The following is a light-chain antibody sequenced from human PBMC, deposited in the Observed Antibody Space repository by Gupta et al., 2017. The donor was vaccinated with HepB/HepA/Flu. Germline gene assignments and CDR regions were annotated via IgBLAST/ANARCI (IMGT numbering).Light chain of an antibody. V-gene: IGLV2-8*01. CDR2: EVS. CDR1: SSDVGGYNY. CDR3: SSYAGGNNWV. Sequence: QSALTQPPSASGSPGQSVTISCTGTSSDVGGYNYVSWYQQHPGKAPKLMIYEVSKRPSGVPVRFSGSKSGNTASLTVSGLQAEDEADYYCSSYAGGNNWVFGGGTKLTVL. J-gene: IGLJ3*02.